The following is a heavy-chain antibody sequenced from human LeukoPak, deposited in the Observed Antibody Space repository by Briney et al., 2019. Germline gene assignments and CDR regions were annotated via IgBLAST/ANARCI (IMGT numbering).Heavy chain of an antibody. CDR3: ARNPLETGWFDP. J-gene: IGHJ5*02. D-gene: IGHD5-24*01. CDR2: IHHDGRI. CDR1: GGSIDSTNW. Sequence: PSETLSLTCDVSGGSIDSTNWWNWVRQPPGKGLEWIGEIHHDGRINYNPSLKSRVTLSVDKSKNQFSLRLNSVTAADTAMYYCARNPLETGWFDPWGQGTLVTVSS. V-gene: IGHV4/OR15-8*01.